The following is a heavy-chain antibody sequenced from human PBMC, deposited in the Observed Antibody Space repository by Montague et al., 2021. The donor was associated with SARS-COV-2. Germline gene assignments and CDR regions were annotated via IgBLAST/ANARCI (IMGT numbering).Heavy chain of an antibody. J-gene: IGHJ5*02. D-gene: IGHD4-23*01. CDR2: FYYSRGS. V-gene: IGHV4-61*03. CDR3: ARDRGDIYGGNSACFDP. Sequence: SETLSLTCTVSGASISTDSDYWTWIPQHPGRGREWYGNFYYSRGSTHNPSLKSRVTISADTSKNLFSLTLKSVTASDTAVYYCARDRGDIYGGNSACFDPWGQGTLVTVSS. CDR1: GASISTDSDY.